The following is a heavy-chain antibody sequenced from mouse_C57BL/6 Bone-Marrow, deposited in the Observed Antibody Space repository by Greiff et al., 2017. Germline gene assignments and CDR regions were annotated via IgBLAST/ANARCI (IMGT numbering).Heavy chain of an antibody. Sequence: EVKLMESGGDLVKPGGSLKLSCAASGFTFSSYGMSWVRQTPDKRLEWVATISSGGSYTYYPDSVKGRFTISRDNAKNTLYLQMSSLKSEDTAMYYCARQNYGSSYDAMDDWGQGTSVTVSS. CDR2: ISSGGSYT. CDR1: GFTFSSYG. CDR3: ARQNYGSSYDAMDD. J-gene: IGHJ4*01. D-gene: IGHD1-1*01. V-gene: IGHV5-6*01.